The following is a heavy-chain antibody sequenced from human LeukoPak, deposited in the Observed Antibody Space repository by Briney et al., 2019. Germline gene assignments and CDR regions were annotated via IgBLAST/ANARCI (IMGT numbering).Heavy chain of an antibody. CDR3: ARAAMVRGVDYFDS. CDR1: GFTFSSYS. CDR2: ISGSGGAT. V-gene: IGHV3-23*01. D-gene: IGHD3-10*01. Sequence: GGSLRLSCAASGFTFSSYSMTWVRQAPGKGLEWVSVISGSGGATYYADSVKGRFTISRDNSKNTPYLQMNSLRAEDTAVYYCARAAMVRGVDYFDSWGQGTLVTVSS. J-gene: IGHJ4*02.